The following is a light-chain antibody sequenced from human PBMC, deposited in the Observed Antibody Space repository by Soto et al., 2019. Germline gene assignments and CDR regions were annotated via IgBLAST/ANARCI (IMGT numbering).Light chain of an antibody. CDR1: QSVSNY. Sequence: IVLTHSPATLALSPGERATLSCRASQSVSNYLAWYQQKPGQAPRLLIYDASNRATGIPARFSGSGSGTDFALTISSLEPEDFAVYYCQQRSKWPLTFGGGTKVDIK. CDR3: QQRSKWPLT. J-gene: IGKJ4*01. V-gene: IGKV3-11*01. CDR2: DAS.